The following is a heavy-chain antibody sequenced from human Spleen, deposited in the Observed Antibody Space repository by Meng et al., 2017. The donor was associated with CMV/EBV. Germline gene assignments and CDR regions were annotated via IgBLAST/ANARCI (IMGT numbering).Heavy chain of an antibody. CDR1: GYTFSSYG. J-gene: IGHJ4*02. CDR2: INTYTGGI. CDR3: ARITLLRGDNRPLDY. D-gene: IGHD3-10*01. V-gene: IGHV1-18*04. Sequence: SGYTFSSYGSCWVRQAPGQGLEWMGWINTYTGGIDLAQKFQGKVTITADTSANTAYIELTSLRSDDTAVYYCARITLLRGDNRPLDYWGQGTLVTVSS.